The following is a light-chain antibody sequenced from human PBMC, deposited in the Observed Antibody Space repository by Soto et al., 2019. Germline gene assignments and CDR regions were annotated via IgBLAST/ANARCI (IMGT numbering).Light chain of an antibody. V-gene: IGKV1-5*01. J-gene: IGKJ1*01. CDR1: QSVSGW. CDR2: DAS. Sequence: DIQMTQSPSSLSASVGDRVTITCRASQSVSGWLAWYQQKPGKAPKLLIYDASTLKSGVPSRFSGSRSRPKFTLTISSHHPDDFATYYCQNYSAWDHQTFGQGTKVEIK. CDR3: QNYSAWDHQT.